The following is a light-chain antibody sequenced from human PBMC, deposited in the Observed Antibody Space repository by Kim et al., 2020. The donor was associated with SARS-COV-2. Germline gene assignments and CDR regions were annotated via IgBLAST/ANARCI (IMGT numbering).Light chain of an antibody. CDR1: KLGDKY. CDR2: QDS. Sequence: SPGQTASLTCSGDKLGDKYACWYQQKPGQSPVLVIYQDSKRPSGIPERFSGSNSGNTATLTISGTQAMDEADYYCQAWDSSTAVFGTGTKVTVL. J-gene: IGLJ1*01. CDR3: QAWDSSTAV. V-gene: IGLV3-1*01.